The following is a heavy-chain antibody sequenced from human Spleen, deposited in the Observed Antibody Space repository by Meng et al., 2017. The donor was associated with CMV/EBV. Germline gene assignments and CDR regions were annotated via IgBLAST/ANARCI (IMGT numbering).Heavy chain of an antibody. Sequence: SLKISCAASGFTFDDYAMHWVRQAPGKGLEWVSSISWNSGRIVYADSVKGRFTISRDNSKNTLYLQMNSLRAEDTAVYYCAKALVVITDYYGMDVWGQGTTVTVSS. J-gene: IGHJ6*02. D-gene: IGHD3-22*01. CDR2: ISWNSGRI. CDR1: GFTFDDYA. CDR3: AKALVVITDYYGMDV. V-gene: IGHV3-9*01.